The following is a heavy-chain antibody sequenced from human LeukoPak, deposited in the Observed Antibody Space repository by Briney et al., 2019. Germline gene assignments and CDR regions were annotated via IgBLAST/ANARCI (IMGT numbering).Heavy chain of an antibody. CDR3: AKGGWVGYCSSTSCYWGFDY. CDR1: GLTFSSYA. Sequence: GGSLRLSCAASGLTFSSYAMSWVRQAPGKGLEWVSAISGSGGGTYYADSVKGRFTISRDNSKNTLYLQMNSLRAEDTAVYYCAKGGWVGYCSSTSCYWGFDYWGQGTLVTVSS. CDR2: ISGSGGGT. V-gene: IGHV3-23*01. J-gene: IGHJ4*02. D-gene: IGHD2-2*01.